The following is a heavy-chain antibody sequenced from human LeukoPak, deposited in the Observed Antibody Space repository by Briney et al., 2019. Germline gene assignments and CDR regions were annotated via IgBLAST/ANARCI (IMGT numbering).Heavy chain of an antibody. Sequence: PSETLSLTCTVSGGSISSSSYYWGWIRQPPGKGLEWIGSIYYSGSTYYNPPLKSRVTISVDTSKNQFSLKLSSVTAADTAVYYCARVLLVGAIAVPDYWGQGTLVTVSS. CDR1: GGSISSSSYY. V-gene: IGHV4-39*07. D-gene: IGHD1-26*01. CDR2: IYYSGST. J-gene: IGHJ4*02. CDR3: ARVLLVGAIAVPDY.